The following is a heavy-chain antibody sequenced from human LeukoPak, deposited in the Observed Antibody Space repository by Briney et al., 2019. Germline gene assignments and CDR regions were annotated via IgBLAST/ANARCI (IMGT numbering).Heavy chain of an antibody. D-gene: IGHD3-10*01. J-gene: IGHJ3*01. CDR3: AKDMLLIPSDAFDV. V-gene: IGHV3-23*01. CDR1: GFIFSPYA. CDR2: IAGGDDR. Sequence: GGSLRLSCAASGFIFSPYAMSWVRQAPGKGLEWVAGIAGGDDRFYADSVKGRFSISRDNSKNALYLQMNSLRAEDTAVYYCAKDMLLIPSDAFDVWGQGTMVTVSS.